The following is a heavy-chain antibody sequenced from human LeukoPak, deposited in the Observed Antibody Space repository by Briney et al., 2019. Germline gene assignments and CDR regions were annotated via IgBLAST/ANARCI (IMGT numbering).Heavy chain of an antibody. CDR2: MNPNSGNT. CDR1: GYTFTSYD. Sequence: ASVKASCKASGYTFTSYDINWVRQATGQGLEWMGWMNPNSGNTGYAQKFQGRVTMTRNTSISTAYMELSSLRSEDTAVYYCARGARGYCSGGSCLYDYWGQGTLVTVSS. J-gene: IGHJ4*02. CDR3: ARGARGYCSGGSCLYDY. D-gene: IGHD2-15*01. V-gene: IGHV1-8*01.